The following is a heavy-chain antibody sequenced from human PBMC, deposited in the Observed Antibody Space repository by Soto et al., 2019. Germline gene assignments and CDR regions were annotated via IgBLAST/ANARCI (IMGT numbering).Heavy chain of an antibody. CDR1: SGSISSSNW. J-gene: IGHJ4*02. CDR2: IYHSGST. CDR3: ARVVGYGDYYFDY. D-gene: IGHD4-17*01. Sequence: SETLSLTCAVSSGSISSSNWWSWVRQPPGKGLEWIGEIYHSGSTNYNPSLKSRVTISVDKSKNQFSLKLSSVTAADTAVYYCARVVGYGDYYFDYWGQGTLVTVSS. V-gene: IGHV4-4*02.